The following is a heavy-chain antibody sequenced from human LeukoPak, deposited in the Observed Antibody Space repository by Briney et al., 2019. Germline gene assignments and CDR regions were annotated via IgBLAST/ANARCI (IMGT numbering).Heavy chain of an antibody. D-gene: IGHD2-21*02. Sequence: GGSLRLSCAASGFTFSNYWMSWVRQAPGKGLEWVANIKKDGGEKYYVDSVKGRFTSSRDNARNSLDLQMNSLRAEDTAVYYCARDRDALDYWGQGTLVTISP. CDR1: GFTFSNYW. J-gene: IGHJ4*02. CDR3: ARDRDALDY. CDR2: IKKDGGEK. V-gene: IGHV3-7*01.